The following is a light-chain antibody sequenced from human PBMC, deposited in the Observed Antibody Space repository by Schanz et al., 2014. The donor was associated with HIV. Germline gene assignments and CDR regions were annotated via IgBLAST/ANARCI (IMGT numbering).Light chain of an antibody. CDR1: QNIGKW. CDR3: QQSYSTPYT. Sequence: DIQMTQSPSTLSASVGDRVTITCRASQNIGKWLTWYQQKPGKPPNLLIYAASSLQSGVPSRFSGSGSGTDFTLTISSLQPEDFATYYCQQSYSTPYTFGQGTKLEIK. J-gene: IGKJ2*01. V-gene: IGKV1-39*01. CDR2: AAS.